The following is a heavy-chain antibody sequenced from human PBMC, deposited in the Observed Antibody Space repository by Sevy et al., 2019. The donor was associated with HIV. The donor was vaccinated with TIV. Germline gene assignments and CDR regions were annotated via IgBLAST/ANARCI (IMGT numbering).Heavy chain of an antibody. CDR2: IYTSGST. CDR1: GGSISSYY. D-gene: IGHD3-22*01. V-gene: IGHV4-4*07. CDR3: ARRDPYYYDSSGYYPFDY. Sequence: SETLSLTCTVSGGSISSYYWSWIRQPAGKGLEWIGRIYTSGSTNYNPSLKSRVTMSVDTSKNQFSLKLSSVTAADTAVYYCARRDPYYYDSSGYYPFDYWGQGTLVTVSS. J-gene: IGHJ4*02.